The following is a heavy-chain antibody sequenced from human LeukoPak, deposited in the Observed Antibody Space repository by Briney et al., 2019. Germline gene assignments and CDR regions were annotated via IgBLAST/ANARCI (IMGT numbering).Heavy chain of an antibody. CDR2: MNPNSGNT. CDR1: GYTFTSYD. D-gene: IGHD6-25*01. V-gene: IGHV1-8*01. CDR3: ARVPRSAAPKGCYYYYYMDV. Sequence: ASVKVSCKASGYTFTSYDINWVRQATGQGLEWMGWMNPNSGNTGYAQKFQGRVTMTRNTSISTAYMELSSLRSEDTAVYYCARVPRSAAPKGCYYYYYMDVWGKGTRSPSP. J-gene: IGHJ6*03.